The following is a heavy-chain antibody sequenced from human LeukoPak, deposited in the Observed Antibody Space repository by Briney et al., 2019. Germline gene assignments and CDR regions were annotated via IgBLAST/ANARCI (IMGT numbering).Heavy chain of an antibody. J-gene: IGHJ5*02. CDR2: ISYSGST. Sequence: SETLSLTCTVSGGSIRSYYWSWIRQPPGKGLEWIGYISYSGSTNYNPSLRSRVTISVDTSENHFSLKVTSVTAADTAVYYCARDRDYVGGFDPWGQGILVTVSS. CDR3: ARDRDYVGGFDP. D-gene: IGHD2-21*01. CDR1: GGSIRSYY. V-gene: IGHV4-59*01.